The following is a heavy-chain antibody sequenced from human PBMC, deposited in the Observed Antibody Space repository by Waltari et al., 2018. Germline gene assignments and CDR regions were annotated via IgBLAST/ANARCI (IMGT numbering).Heavy chain of an antibody. Sequence: VQLVQSGGEVKHPGSSVKVSCKASGGTFGRYAITWVRQAPGQGLEWLGGVIPIYGKPNYEAKFQGRVTLTADASTSTVYLEVRSLTSEDTAVYFCAKREIGYAFDTWGQGTMVTVSS. CDR3: AKREIGYAFDT. V-gene: IGHV1-69*12. J-gene: IGHJ3*02. CDR2: VIPIYGKP. D-gene: IGHD1-26*01. CDR1: GGTFGRYA.